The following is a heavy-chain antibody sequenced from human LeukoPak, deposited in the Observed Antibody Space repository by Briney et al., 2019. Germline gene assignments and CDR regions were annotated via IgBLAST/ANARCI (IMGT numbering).Heavy chain of an antibody. J-gene: IGHJ4*02. CDR2: ISSNGART. D-gene: IGHD3-10*01. CDR3: ASGSGIGSSYYDY. V-gene: IGHV3-64*01. CDR1: GFTFSSYA. Sequence: GGSLRLSCAASGFTFSSYAMHWVRQAPGKGLEYVSAISSNGARTYYANSVKSRFTISRDNSKNTLYLQMGSLRAEDMAVYYCASGSGIGSSYYDYWGQGTLVTVSS.